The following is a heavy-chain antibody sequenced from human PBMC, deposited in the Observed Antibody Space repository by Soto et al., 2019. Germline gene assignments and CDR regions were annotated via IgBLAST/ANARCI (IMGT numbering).Heavy chain of an antibody. D-gene: IGHD5-18*01. CDR1: GYSFTSYW. J-gene: IGHJ6*02. CDR3: ARFLYSYGTDYYYYGMDV. Sequence: GESLKISCKGSGYSFTSYWIGWVRQMPGKGLEWMGIIYPGDSDTRYSPAFQGQVTISADKSISTAYLQWSSLKASDTAMYYCARFLYSYGTDYYYYGMDVWGQGTTVTVSS. V-gene: IGHV5-51*01. CDR2: IYPGDSDT.